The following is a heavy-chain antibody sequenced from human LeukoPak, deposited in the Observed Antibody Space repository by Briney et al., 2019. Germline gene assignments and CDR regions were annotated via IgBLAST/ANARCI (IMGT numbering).Heavy chain of an antibody. D-gene: IGHD6-25*01. V-gene: IGHV3-30*18. CDR1: GFTFSSCG. CDR2: TSYDGSSK. CDR3: AKDLQRHYALDY. J-gene: IGHJ4*02. Sequence: GGSLRLSCTASGFTFSSCGIHWVRQAPGKWLEWVAVTSYDGSSKYFADSVKGRFTISRDNSKNTLYLQMNSLRAEDTAVYYCAKDLQRHYALDYWGQGTLVTVSS.